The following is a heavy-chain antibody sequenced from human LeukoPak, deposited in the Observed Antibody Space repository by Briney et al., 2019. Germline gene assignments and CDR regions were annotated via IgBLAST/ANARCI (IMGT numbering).Heavy chain of an antibody. CDR2: IYSGGST. J-gene: IGHJ6*02. D-gene: IGHD3-10*01. Sequence: GGSLRLSCAASGFTVSSNYMSWVRQAPGKGLEWVSVIYSGGSTYYADSVKGRFTISRDNAKNSLYLQMNSLRAEDTAVYYCARDHLLWFGDPPDYGMDVWGQGTTVTVSS. CDR1: GFTVSSNY. V-gene: IGHV3-66*01. CDR3: ARDHLLWFGDPPDYGMDV.